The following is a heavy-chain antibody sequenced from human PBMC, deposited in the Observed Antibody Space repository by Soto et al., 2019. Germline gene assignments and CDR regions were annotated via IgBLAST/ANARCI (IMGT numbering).Heavy chain of an antibody. J-gene: IGHJ6*02. CDR2: IIPIFGTA. CDR3: ARVSYGSGRQYYYYGMDV. V-gene: IGHV1-69*12. Sequence: QVQLVQSGAEVKKPGSSVKVSCKASGGTFSSYAISWVRQAPGQGLEWMGGIIPIFGTANYAQKFQGRVTITAAESTSTAYMELSSLRSEDTAVYYCARVSYGSGRQYYYYGMDVWGQGTTVTVSS. CDR1: GGTFSSYA. D-gene: IGHD3-10*01.